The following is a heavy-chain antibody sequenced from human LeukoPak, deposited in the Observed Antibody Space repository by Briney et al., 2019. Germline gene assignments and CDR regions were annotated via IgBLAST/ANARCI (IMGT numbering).Heavy chain of an antibody. CDR2: IIPIFGTA. CDR3: ARAYGSGSYYHIAIHYYYGMDV. J-gene: IGHJ6*04. Sequence: SVKVSCKASGGTFSSYAISWVRQAPGQGLEWMGGIIPIFGTANYAQKFQGRVTITADKSTSTAYMELSSLRSEDTAVYYCARAYGSGSYYHIAIHYYYGMDVWGKGTTVTVSS. D-gene: IGHD3-10*01. V-gene: IGHV1-69*06. CDR1: GGTFSSYA.